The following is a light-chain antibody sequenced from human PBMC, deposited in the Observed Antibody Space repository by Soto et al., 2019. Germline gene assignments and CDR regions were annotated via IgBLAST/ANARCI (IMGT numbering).Light chain of an antibody. V-gene: IGLV2-14*01. J-gene: IGLJ1*01. Sequence: QSVLTQPASVSGSPGQSITISCTGTSSDVGGYNHVSWYQQHPGKAPKVMIYEVSYRPSGVSSRFSGSKSGNTASLTISGLQAEDEADYYCSSYTASSTYVFGGRTKVTVL. CDR1: SSDVGGYNH. CDR3: SSYTASSTYV. CDR2: EVS.